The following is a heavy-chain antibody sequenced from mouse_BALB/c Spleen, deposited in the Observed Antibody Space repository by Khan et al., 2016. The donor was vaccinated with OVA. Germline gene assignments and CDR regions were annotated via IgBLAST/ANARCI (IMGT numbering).Heavy chain of an antibody. CDR3: VRSDDGDPFAY. V-gene: IGHV5-4*02. CDR1: GFSFSNYY. CDR2: ISDGDTYT. J-gene: IGHJ3*01. Sequence: EVELVESGGGLVQPGGSLKLSCAASGFSFSNYYMYWVRQTPEKRLEWVATISDGDTYTYYPDSVKGRFTISRDDAKNNLYLPMSSLKSEDTAIYYWVRSDDGDPFAYWGQGTLVTVSA. D-gene: IGHD2-13*01.